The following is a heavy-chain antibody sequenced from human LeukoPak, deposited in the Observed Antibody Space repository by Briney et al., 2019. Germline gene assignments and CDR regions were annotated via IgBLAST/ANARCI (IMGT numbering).Heavy chain of an antibody. V-gene: IGHV3-20*04. CDR3: ARDRDFLGSGWSNSFDY. D-gene: IGHD6-19*01. Sequence: GGSLRLSCTASGFTFSYYWMSWVRQTPEKGLEWVSLISWDGGSTYYADSVKGRFTISRDNAKNSLYLQMNSLRAEDTAVYYCARDRDFLGSGWSNSFDYWGQGTLVTVSS. CDR2: ISWDGGST. CDR1: GFTFSYYW. J-gene: IGHJ4*02.